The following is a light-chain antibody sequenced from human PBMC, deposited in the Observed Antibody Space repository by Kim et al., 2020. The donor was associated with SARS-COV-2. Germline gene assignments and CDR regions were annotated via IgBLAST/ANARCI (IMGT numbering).Light chain of an antibody. J-gene: IGKJ1*01. CDR1: QSVGYN. Sequence: EIVMTQSPATLSLSPGETATLSCRASQSVGYNLAWYQQKPGQAPRLLIFAASTRATGIPDRLSGSGSGAQFTLTVSSLQSEDFAIYYCQQYYGWPRTFGQGTKVDIK. CDR2: AAS. CDR3: QQYYGWPRT. V-gene: IGKV3-15*01.